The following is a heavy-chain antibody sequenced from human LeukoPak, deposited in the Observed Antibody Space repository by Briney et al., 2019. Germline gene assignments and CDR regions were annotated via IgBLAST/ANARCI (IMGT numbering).Heavy chain of an antibody. D-gene: IGHD3-3*01. Sequence: GGSLRLSCAASGFTFSSYDMHWVRQARGKGLEWVAVISYDGSNKYYADSVKGRSTISRDNSKNTLYLQMNSLRAEDTAVYYCARVGGEGYWGQGTLVTVSS. V-gene: IGHV3-30*04. CDR2: ISYDGSNK. CDR1: GFTFSSYD. J-gene: IGHJ4*02. CDR3: ARVGGEGY.